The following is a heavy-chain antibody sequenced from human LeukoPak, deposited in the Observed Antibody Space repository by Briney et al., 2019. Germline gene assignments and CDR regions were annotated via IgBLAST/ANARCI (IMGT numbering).Heavy chain of an antibody. Sequence: GGSLRLSCAASGFTFSSYSMNWVRQAPGKGLEWVSSISSSSSYIYYADSVKGRFTISRDNAKNSLYLQMNSLRAEDTAVYYCARERKIYQLLSPGFDYWGQGTLVTVSS. CDR2: ISSSSSYI. V-gene: IGHV3-21*01. D-gene: IGHD2-2*01. CDR1: GFTFSSYS. J-gene: IGHJ4*02. CDR3: ARERKIYQLLSPGFDY.